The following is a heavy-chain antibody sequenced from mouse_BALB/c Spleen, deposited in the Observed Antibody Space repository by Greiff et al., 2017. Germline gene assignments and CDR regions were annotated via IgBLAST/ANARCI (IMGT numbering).Heavy chain of an antibody. V-gene: IGHV1-69*01. D-gene: IGHD2-1*01. CDR1: GYTFTDYW. Sequence: VQLQQPGAELVMPGASVKMSCKASGYTFTDYWMHWVKQRPGQGLEWIGAIDTSDSYTSYNQKFKGKATLTVDESSSPAYMQLSSLTSEDSAVYYCARYGNFRFDYWGQGTTLTVSS. CDR3: ARYGNFRFDY. J-gene: IGHJ2*01. CDR2: IDTSDSYT.